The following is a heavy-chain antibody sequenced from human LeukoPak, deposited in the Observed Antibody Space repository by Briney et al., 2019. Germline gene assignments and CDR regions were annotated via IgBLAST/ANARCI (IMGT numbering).Heavy chain of an antibody. D-gene: IGHD2-2*01. CDR2: IYTSGST. CDR1: GGSISSYY. Sequence: SETLSLTCTVSGGSISSYYWSWIRQPAGKGLEWIGRIYTSGSTNYNPSLKSRVTISVDTSKNQFSLKLSSVTAADTAVYYCARGSSYCSSTSCYRQHWFDPWGQGTLVTVSS. J-gene: IGHJ5*02. CDR3: ARGSSYCSSTSCYRQHWFDP. V-gene: IGHV4-4*07.